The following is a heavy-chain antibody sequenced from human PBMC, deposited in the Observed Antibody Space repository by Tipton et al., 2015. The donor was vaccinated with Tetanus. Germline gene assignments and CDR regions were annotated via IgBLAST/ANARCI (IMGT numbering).Heavy chain of an antibody. CDR2: VHYSGRT. CDR1: GGSISSYY. V-gene: IGHV4-59*01. CDR3: ARIGWPQQDKPAFDI. Sequence: TLSLTCSVSGGSISSYYWTWIRQPPGRGLEWIGFVHYSGRTNYSPSLRSRVSLSVDTSKNQFSLNLSSVTAADTAVYYCARIGWPQQDKPAFDIWGRGTVVTVSS. J-gene: IGHJ3*02. D-gene: IGHD6-19*01.